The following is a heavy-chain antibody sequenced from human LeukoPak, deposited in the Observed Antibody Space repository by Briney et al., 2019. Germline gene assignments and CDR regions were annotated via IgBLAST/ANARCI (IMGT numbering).Heavy chain of an antibody. Sequence: SETLSLTCAVSGGSISSSNWWSWVRQPPGRGLEWIGEIYHSGSTNYNPSLKGRVTISVDTSKNQFSLKLSSVTAADTAVYYCAREATIFAFDPWGQGTLVTVSS. CDR2: IYHSGST. CDR3: AREATIFAFDP. J-gene: IGHJ5*02. V-gene: IGHV4-4*02. D-gene: IGHD3-9*01. CDR1: GGSISSSNW.